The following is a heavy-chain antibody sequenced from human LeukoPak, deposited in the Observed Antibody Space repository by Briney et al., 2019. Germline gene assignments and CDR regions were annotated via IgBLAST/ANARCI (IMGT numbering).Heavy chain of an antibody. V-gene: IGHV3-48*03. Sequence: GGSLRLSCAASGFTFSSYEMNWVRQAPGKGLEWVSYISSSGTTTYYAASVKGRFTISRDNAKNSLYLQMNSLRAEDTAVYYCARGYGSGSSHIDYWGQGTLVTVSS. CDR2: ISSSGTTT. D-gene: IGHD3-10*01. J-gene: IGHJ4*02. CDR3: ARGYGSGSSHIDY. CDR1: GFTFSSYE.